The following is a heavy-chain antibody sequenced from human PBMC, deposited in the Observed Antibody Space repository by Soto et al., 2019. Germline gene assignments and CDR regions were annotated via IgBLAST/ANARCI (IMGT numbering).Heavy chain of an antibody. J-gene: IGHJ6*02. CDR3: ARHLATTVTTHGMDV. CDR1: GFTFSSYG. D-gene: IGHD4-17*01. Sequence: GGSLRLSCAAFGFTFSSYGMHWVRQAPGKGLEWVAVIWYDGSNKYYADSVKGRFTISRDNSKNTLYLQMNSLRAEDTAVYYCARHLATTVTTHGMDVWGQGTTVTVSS. V-gene: IGHV3-33*01. CDR2: IWYDGSNK.